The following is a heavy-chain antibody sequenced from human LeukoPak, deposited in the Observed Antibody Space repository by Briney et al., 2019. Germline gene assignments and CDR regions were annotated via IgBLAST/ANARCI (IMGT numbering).Heavy chain of an antibody. CDR2: IRYDGSNK. Sequence: SGGSLRLSCAASGFTFSNYGMHWVRQAPGKGLEWVAFIRYDGSNKYYADSVKGRFTISRDNAKNSLYLQMNSLRAEDTAVYYCARDRKRLYYYDSSGPAGAFDIWGQGTMVTVSP. CDR3: ARDRKRLYYYDSSGPAGAFDI. D-gene: IGHD3-22*01. J-gene: IGHJ3*02. CDR1: GFTFSNYG. V-gene: IGHV3-30*02.